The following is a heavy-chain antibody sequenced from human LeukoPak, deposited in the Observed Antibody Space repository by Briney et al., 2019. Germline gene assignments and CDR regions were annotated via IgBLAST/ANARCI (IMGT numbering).Heavy chain of an antibody. CDR3: ARDHGSGVRGY. V-gene: IGHV3-66*01. D-gene: IGHD3-10*01. J-gene: IGHJ4*02. Sequence: VGSLRLSCAASGFTVSSNYMTWVRQAPGKGLEWVSHISVSGDDTYYADSVKGRFTISRDNSKDTLYLQMNSLRDEDTAVYYCARDHGSGVRGYWGQGTLVTVSS. CDR2: SVSGDDT. CDR1: GFTVSSNY.